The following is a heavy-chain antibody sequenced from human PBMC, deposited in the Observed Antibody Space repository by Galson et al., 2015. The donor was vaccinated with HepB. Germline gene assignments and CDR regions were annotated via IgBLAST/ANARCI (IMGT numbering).Heavy chain of an antibody. V-gene: IGHV1-18*01. D-gene: IGHD1-7*01. CDR2: VSGYDGSA. J-gene: IGHJ6*02. CDR3: ARDSRLELQLNNYYSYGMDV. Sequence: VKVSCKASGYDFNKYGLSWVRQAPGQGLEWMXWVSGYDGSANYSPKFQGRVTMTTQTSTGTAYMEMRSLRSDDTAVYYCARDSRLELQLNNYYSYGMDVWGQGTAVRVS. CDR1: GYDFNKYG.